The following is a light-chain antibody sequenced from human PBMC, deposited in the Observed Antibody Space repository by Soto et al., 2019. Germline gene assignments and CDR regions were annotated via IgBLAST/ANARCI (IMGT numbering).Light chain of an antibody. J-gene: IGLJ1*01. CDR2: EVS. CDR1: SSDVGGYNY. Sequence: QSALTQPPSASGSPGQSVTISCTGTSSDVGGYNYVSWYQQHPANPTNLMIYEVSKRPSVLPDRFSGSKSGNTASLTVAVLHADEEADYCGSSDDGSIRYVFGTGTKLTVL. CDR3: SSDDGSIRYV. V-gene: IGLV2-8*01.